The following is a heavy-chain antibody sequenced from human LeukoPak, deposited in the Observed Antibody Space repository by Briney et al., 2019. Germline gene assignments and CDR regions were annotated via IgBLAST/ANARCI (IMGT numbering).Heavy chain of an antibody. CDR3: VRGNQKYADYGRD. CDR1: GYRFTDYW. Sequence: PGESLKISCKASGYRFTDYWIGWVRQMPGTGLEWMGIVFTGDSETRYSPSFQGQVTISADESISTAYLQWSSLKATDTAMYYCVRGNQKYADYGRDWGQGTLVTISS. V-gene: IGHV5-51*01. CDR2: VFTGDSET. J-gene: IGHJ4*02. D-gene: IGHD4-17*01.